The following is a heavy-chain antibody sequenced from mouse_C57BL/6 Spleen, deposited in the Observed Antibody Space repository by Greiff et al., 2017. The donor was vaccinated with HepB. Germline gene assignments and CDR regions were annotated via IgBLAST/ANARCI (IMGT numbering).Heavy chain of an antibody. CDR2: INYDGSST. CDR3: ARATMVTTFDY. V-gene: IGHV5-16*01. Sequence: DVKLVESEGGLVQPGSSMKLSCTASGFTFSDYYMAWVRQVPEKGLEWVANINYDGSSTYYLDSLKSRFIISRDNAKNILYLQMSSLKSEDTATYYCARATMVTTFDYWGQGTTLTVSS. CDR1: GFTFSDYY. D-gene: IGHD2-2*01. J-gene: IGHJ2*01.